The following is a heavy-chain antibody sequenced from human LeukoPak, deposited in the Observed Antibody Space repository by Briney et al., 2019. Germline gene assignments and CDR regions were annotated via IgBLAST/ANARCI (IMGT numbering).Heavy chain of an antibody. J-gene: IGHJ4*02. D-gene: IGHD2-2*01. CDR1: GYTFTGYY. Sequence: ASVRVSCKASGYTFTGYYMHWVRQAPGQGLEWMGWINPNSGGTNYAQKFQGRVTMTRDTSISTAYMELSRLRSDDTAVYYCARDRIRSTRPIGYWGQGTLVTVSS. CDR2: INPNSGGT. V-gene: IGHV1-2*02. CDR3: ARDRIRSTRPIGY.